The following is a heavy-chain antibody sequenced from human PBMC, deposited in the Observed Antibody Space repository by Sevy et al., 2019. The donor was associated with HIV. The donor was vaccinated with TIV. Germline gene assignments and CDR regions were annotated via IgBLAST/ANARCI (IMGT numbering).Heavy chain of an antibody. CDR1: GYTFTSYD. CDR3: ARFLSTSYYYYYAMDV. CDR2: MSPNSGNT. D-gene: IGHD2-2*01. V-gene: IGHV1-8*01. Sequence: GPVKVSCRASGYTFTSYDINWVRQATGQGLEWMGWMSPNSGNTGYAQKFQGRVTMTRNTSISTAYMELSSLRSEDTAVYYCARFLSTSYYYYYAMDVWGQGTTVTVSS. J-gene: IGHJ6*02.